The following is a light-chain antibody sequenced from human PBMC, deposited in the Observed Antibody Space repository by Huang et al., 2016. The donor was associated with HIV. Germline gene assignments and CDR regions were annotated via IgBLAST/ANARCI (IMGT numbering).Light chain of an antibody. CDR1: QSLLYSSGNNY. CDR2: LGS. V-gene: IGKV2-28*01. CDR3: MQALQTLWT. Sequence: DIVMTQSPLSLPVTPGEPASISCTSSQSLLYSSGNNYVEWYLQKPGQSPQLLIYLGSNRASGVPDRFSGSGSGTDFTLKISRVEAEDVGVYYCMQALQTLWTFGQGTKVEIK. J-gene: IGKJ1*01.